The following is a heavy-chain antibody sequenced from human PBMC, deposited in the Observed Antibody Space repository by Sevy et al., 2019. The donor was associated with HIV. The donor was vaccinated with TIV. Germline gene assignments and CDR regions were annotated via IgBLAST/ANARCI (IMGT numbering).Heavy chain of an antibody. Sequence: SETLSLTCTVSGDSISGYYWSWIRQPPGKGLEWIGYIYYSGNTKYNPSLKSRVTISVDTSKNQFSLKLSSVTAADTAIYYCARAYQYYYYGMDVWCQGTMVTVSS. V-gene: IGHV4-59*01. CDR1: GDSISGYY. D-gene: IGHD3-10*01. J-gene: IGHJ6*02. CDR2: IYYSGNT. CDR3: ARAYQYYYYGMDV.